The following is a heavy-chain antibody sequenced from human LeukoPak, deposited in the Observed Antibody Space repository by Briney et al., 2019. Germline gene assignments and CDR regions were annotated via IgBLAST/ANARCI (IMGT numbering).Heavy chain of an antibody. CDR1: GFTFSSYW. CDR2: IKQDGSDK. J-gene: IGHJ3*02. D-gene: IGHD3-10*01. CDR3: ARVGGYYGSGSYSAHAFDI. V-gene: IGHV3-7*01. Sequence: GGSLRLSCAASGFTFSSYWMSWVRQAPGKGLEWVANIKQDGSDKYYVDSVKGRFTISRDNAKNSLYLQMNSLRAEDTAVYYCARVGGYYGSGSYSAHAFDIWGQGTMVTVSS.